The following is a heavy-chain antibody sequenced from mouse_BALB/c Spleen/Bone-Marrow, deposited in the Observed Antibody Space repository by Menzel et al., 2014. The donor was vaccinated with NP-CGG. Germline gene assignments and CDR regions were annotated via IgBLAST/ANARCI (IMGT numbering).Heavy chain of an antibody. Sequence: EVKLQESGAELVRPGALVKLSYKASGFNIKDYYMYWVKQRPEQGLEWIGWIDPENGNTIYDPKFQGKASITVDTSSNTAYLQLSSLTSEDTAVYCCASYYRYDRYFDVWGAGTTVTVSS. CDR3: ASYYRYDRYFDV. D-gene: IGHD2-14*01. CDR1: GFNIKDYY. J-gene: IGHJ1*01. V-gene: IGHV14-1*02. CDR2: IDPENGNT.